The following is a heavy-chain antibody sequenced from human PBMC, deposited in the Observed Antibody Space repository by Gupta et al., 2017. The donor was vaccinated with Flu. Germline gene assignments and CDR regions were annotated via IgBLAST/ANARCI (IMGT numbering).Heavy chain of an antibody. D-gene: IGHD3-16*01. CDR1: GGSFSGYY. CDR2: INHSGST. V-gene: IGHV4-34*01. Sequence: QVQLQQWGAGLLKPSETLSLTCAVYGGSFSGYYWSWIRQPPGKGLEWIGEINHSGSTNYNPSLKSRVTISVDTSKNQFSLKLSSVTAADTAVYYCARGLKVRFGYYGMDVWGQGTTVTVSS. CDR3: ARGLKVRFGYYGMDV. J-gene: IGHJ6*02.